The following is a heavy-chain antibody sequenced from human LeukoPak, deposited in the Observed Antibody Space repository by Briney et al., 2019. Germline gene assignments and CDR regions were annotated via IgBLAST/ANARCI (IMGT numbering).Heavy chain of an antibody. CDR2: INPNSGGT. V-gene: IGHV1-2*02. J-gene: IGHJ4*02. CDR1: GYTFTSSY. CDR3: ARGAWFGELDDTFDY. Sequence: ASVKVSCKAFGYTFTSSYIHWVRQAPGQGLEWMGWINPNSGGTNNAQKFQGRVTMATDTSISTAYMELSRLRSDDTAVYYCARGAWFGELDDTFDYWGQRTLLTVSS. D-gene: IGHD3-10*01.